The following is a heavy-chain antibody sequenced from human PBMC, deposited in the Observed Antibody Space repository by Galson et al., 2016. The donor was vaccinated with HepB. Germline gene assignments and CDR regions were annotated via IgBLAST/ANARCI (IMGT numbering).Heavy chain of an antibody. Sequence: SLRLSCAASGFTFSSYAMTWVRQAPGKGLEWVSDISSSGDSTYYADSVKGRFTISRDNSKKTLNLQMNSLRAEDTAVDYCAKESRRSGYDALDMWGQGTMVSVAS. CDR2: ISSSGDST. J-gene: IGHJ3*02. CDR1: GFTFSSYA. D-gene: IGHD6-19*01. CDR3: AKESRRSGYDALDM. V-gene: IGHV3-23*01.